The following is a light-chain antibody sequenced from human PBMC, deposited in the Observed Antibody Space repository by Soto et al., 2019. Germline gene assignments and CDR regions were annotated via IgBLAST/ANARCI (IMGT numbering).Light chain of an antibody. J-gene: IGLJ3*02. V-gene: IGLV4-60*03. CDR2: LEGSGSY. Sequence: QLVLTQSSSASASLGSSVKLTCTLSSGHSSYIIAWHQQQPGKAPRYLMKLEGSGSYNKGSGVPDRFSGSSSGADRYLTIPNLQSEDEADYYCETWDSNTRVFGGGTQLTVL. CDR1: SGHSSYI. CDR3: ETWDSNTRV.